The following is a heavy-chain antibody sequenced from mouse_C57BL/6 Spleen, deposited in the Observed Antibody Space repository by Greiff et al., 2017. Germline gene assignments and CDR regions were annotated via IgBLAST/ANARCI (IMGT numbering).Heavy chain of an antibody. J-gene: IGHJ1*03. V-gene: IGHV1-26*01. CDR2: INPNNGGT. D-gene: IGHD1-1*01. CDR3: ARGRYYGSSDWYFDV. CDR1: GYTFTDYY. Sequence: VQLQQSGPELVKPGASVKISCKASGYTFTDYYMNWVKQSHGKSLEWIGDINPNNGGTSYNQQFKGKATLTVDKSSSTAYMELRSLTSEDSAVYYCARGRYYGSSDWYFDVWGTGTTVTVSS.